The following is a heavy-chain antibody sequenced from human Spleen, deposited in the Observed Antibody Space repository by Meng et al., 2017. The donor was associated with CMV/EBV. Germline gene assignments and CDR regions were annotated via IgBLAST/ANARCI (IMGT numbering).Heavy chain of an antibody. CDR1: GYTFTDYY. CDR2: INPNSGGT. J-gene: IGHJ5*02. Sequence: ASVKVSCKASGYTFTDYYIHWIRQAPGQGLEWMGWINPNSGGTNYAQKFQGRVTMTRDTSISTAYMELSRVRSDDTAVFYCARGPYCSSTSCYFRGSGFDPWGQGTLVTVSS. CDR3: ARGPYCSSTSCYFRGSGFDP. D-gene: IGHD2-2*01. V-gene: IGHV1-2*02.